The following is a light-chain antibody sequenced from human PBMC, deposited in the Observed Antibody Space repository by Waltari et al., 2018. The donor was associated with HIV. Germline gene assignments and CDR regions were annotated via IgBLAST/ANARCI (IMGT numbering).Light chain of an antibody. CDR2: EVS. CDR1: SSDVGGYNY. J-gene: IGLJ2*01. CDR3: SSYTSSSTRL. Sequence: QSALTQPASVSGSPGQSITIPCTGTSSDVGGYNYVSWYQKHPGKAPKLMIYEVSNRPSGVSDRFSGSKSGNTASLTISGLQAEDEADYYCSSYTSSSTRLFGGGTKLTVL. V-gene: IGLV2-14*01.